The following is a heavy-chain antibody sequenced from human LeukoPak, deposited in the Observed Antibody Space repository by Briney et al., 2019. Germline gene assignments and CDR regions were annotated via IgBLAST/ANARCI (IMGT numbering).Heavy chain of an antibody. Sequence: ASVKVSCKASGYTFTSYYMHWVRQAPGQGLEWMGIINPSGGSTSYAQKFQGRVTMTRDTSTSTVYMELSSLRSEDTAVYYCARGPDQLSIFGVVIGAFDIWGQGTMVTVSS. V-gene: IGHV1-46*01. D-gene: IGHD3-3*01. CDR1: GYTFTSYY. J-gene: IGHJ3*02. CDR3: ARGPDQLSIFGVVIGAFDI. CDR2: INPSGGST.